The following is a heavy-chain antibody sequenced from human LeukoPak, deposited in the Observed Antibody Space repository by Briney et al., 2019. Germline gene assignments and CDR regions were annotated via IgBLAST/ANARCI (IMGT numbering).Heavy chain of an antibody. V-gene: IGHV7-4-1*02. CDR3: ARDKAYYDFWSGHITEFDY. CDR1: GYTFTSYA. CDR2: INTNTGNP. J-gene: IGHJ4*02. Sequence: ASVKVSCKASGYTFTSYAMNWVRQAPGQGLEWMGWINTNTGNPTYAQGFTGRFVFSLDTSVSTAYLQISSLKAEDTAVYYCARDKAYYDFWSGHITEFDYWGQGTLVTVSS. D-gene: IGHD3-3*01.